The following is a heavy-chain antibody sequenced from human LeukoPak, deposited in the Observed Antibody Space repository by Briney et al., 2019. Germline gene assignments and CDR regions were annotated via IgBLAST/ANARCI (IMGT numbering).Heavy chain of an antibody. Sequence: GGSLRLSCAASGFTFSSYEVIWVRQAPGKGLEWVSYISASGNTKYYADSVKGRFTVSRDNAKNSLYLQMNSLRAEDTAVYYCAREAYYDFDYWGQGTLVTVSS. V-gene: IGHV3-48*03. D-gene: IGHD2/OR15-2a*01. J-gene: IGHJ4*02. CDR3: AREAYYDFDY. CDR2: ISASGNTK. CDR1: GFTFSSYE.